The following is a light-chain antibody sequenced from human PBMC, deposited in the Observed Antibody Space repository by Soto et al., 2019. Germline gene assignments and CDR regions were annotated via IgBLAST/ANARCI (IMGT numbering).Light chain of an antibody. J-gene: IGLJ2*01. CDR2: EDR. CDR3: YSTDSSGNHVL. Sequence: SYELTQPPSVSVSPGQTARITCSGDALPKKYAYWYQQKSGQAPVLVIYEDRKRPSGIPERFSGSSSGTMATLTISGAQVEDEADYYCYSTDSSGNHVLFGGGTKVTVL. CDR1: ALPKKY. V-gene: IGLV3-10*01.